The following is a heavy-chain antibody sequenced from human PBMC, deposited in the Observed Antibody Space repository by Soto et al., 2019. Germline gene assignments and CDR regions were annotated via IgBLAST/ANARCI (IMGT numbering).Heavy chain of an antibody. CDR2: ISYTSSTI. V-gene: IGHV3-48*02. CDR3: ARDNGLAGSFDP. D-gene: IGHD2-21*01. J-gene: IGHJ5*02. CDR1: GFTFSTYS. Sequence: GGSLRLSCASSGFTFSTYSMNWVRQAPGKGLEWVSYISYTSSTIYYADSVKGRFTISRDNAKNSLFLQMNSLRDEDTAVYYCARDNGLAGSFDPWGQGTLVTVSS.